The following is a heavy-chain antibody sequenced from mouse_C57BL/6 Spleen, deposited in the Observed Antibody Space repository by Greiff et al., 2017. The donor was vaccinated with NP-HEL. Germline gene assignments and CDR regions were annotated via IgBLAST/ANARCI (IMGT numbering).Heavy chain of an antibody. V-gene: IGHV1-59*01. CDR3: ARGVTAQATWAWFAY. CDR1: GYTFTSYW. J-gene: IGHJ3*01. Sequence: QVQLQQPGAELVRPGTSVKLSCKASGYTFTSYWMHWVKQRPGQGLEWIGVIDPSDSYTNYNQKFKGKATLTVDTSSSTAYMQLSSLTSEDSAVYYCARGVTAQATWAWFAYWGQGTLVTVSA. D-gene: IGHD3-2*02. CDR2: IDPSDSYT.